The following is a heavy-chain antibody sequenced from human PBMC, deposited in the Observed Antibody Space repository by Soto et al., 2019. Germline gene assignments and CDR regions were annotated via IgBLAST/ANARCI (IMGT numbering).Heavy chain of an antibody. Sequence: QVQLVQSGAEVKKPGASVKVSCKASGYTFTGYYMHWVRQAPGQGLEWMGWINSNSGGTNYAQKFQGWVTMTRDTSISTAYMELSRLRSDDTAVYYCARGRDTMVRGVISSLWFDPWGQGTLVTVSS. V-gene: IGHV1-2*04. J-gene: IGHJ5*02. CDR3: ARGRDTMVRGVISSLWFDP. D-gene: IGHD3-10*01. CDR2: INSNSGGT. CDR1: GYTFTGYY.